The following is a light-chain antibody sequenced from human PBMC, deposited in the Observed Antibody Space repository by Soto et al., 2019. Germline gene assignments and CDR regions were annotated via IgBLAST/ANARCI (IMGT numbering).Light chain of an antibody. Sequence: EIVLTQSPGTLSLSPGERATLSCRASQSVSSSYLAWYQQKPGQAPRLLIYGASSRATGMPDRFSGRGSGTDFTLSISRLESEDCAVYYCQQYGSSPPITFGQGTRLEIK. J-gene: IGKJ5*01. CDR3: QQYGSSPPIT. V-gene: IGKV3-20*01. CDR1: QSVSSSY. CDR2: GAS.